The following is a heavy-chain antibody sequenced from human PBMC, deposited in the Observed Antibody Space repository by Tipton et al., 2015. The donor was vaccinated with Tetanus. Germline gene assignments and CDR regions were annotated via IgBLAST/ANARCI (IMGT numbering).Heavy chain of an antibody. J-gene: IGHJ5*02. CDR2: IYQTDST. D-gene: IGHD6-13*01. Sequence: TLSLTCNVSGALITTGGYSWGWIRQPPGQGLEWLGYIYQTDSTYYNPSVRSRLTLSLRRSKNQVSLKLSSVTAADTAVYYCACNPNIAAAGTGEDSGWFDPWGQGTLVTVSS. CDR3: ACNPNIAAAGTGEDSGWFDP. CDR1: GALITTGGYS. V-gene: IGHV4-30-2*02.